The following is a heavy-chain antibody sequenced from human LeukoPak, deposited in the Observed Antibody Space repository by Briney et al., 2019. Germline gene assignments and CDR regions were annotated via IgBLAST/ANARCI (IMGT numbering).Heavy chain of an antibody. V-gene: IGHV4-34*01. CDR1: GGSFSGYY. CDR3: ARVSEFACGPDY. D-gene: IGHD3-10*01. Sequence: SETLSLTCAVYGGSFSGYYWSWIRQPPGEGLEWIGEINHSGSANYNPSLKSRVTISVDTSKSQFSLKVSSVTAADTAVYYCARVSEFACGPDYWGQGTLVTVSS. J-gene: IGHJ4*02. CDR2: INHSGSA.